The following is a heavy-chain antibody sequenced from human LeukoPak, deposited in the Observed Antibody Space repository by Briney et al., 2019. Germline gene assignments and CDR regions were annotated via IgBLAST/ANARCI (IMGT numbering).Heavy chain of an antibody. Sequence: YPGGSLRLSCTVSGFTVSSNSMSWVRQAPGKGLEWVANIKQDGREKYYVDSVKGRFTISRDNAKNSLYLQMNSLRAEDTAVYYCARDFYDTSGYYYDYWGQGTLVTVSS. CDR1: GFTVSSNS. D-gene: IGHD3-22*01. J-gene: IGHJ4*02. CDR3: ARDFYDTSGYYYDY. V-gene: IGHV3-7*01. CDR2: IKQDGREK.